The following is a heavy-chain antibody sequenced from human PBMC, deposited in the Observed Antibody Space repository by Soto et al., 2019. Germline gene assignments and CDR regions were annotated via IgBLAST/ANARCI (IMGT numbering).Heavy chain of an antibody. CDR2: VYASGFT. CDR3: ARGRYDYHNAGQQNDALDI. CDR1: GFAVSANS. D-gene: IGHD3-22*01. J-gene: IGHJ3*02. V-gene: IGHV3-53*01. Sequence: PVGSLRLSCAASGFAVSANSLTWVRQARWEGLEWVSVVYASGFTQYADSVKGRFTLSRDTSKNTIYLQMNTLGAEDTAVYYCARGRYDYHNAGQQNDALDIWGQGTMVTVSS.